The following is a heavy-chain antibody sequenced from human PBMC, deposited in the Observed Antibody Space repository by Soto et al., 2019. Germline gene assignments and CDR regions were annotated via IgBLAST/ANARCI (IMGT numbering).Heavy chain of an antibody. CDR2: IYYSGRT. CDR3: AREVRAENWFDP. J-gene: IGHJ5*02. Sequence: QVQLQESGPGLVKPSQTLSLTCTVSGGSISSGGYYWSWIRQHPGKGLEWIGYIYYSGRTYYNPSLKSRVTISVDTSKNQFSLKLSSVTAADTAVYYCAREVRAENWFDPWGQGTLVTVSS. V-gene: IGHV4-31*03. CDR1: GGSISSGGYY.